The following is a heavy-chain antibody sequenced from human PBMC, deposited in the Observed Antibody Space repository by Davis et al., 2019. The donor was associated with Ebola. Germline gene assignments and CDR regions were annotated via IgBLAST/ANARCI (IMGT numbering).Heavy chain of an antibody. Sequence: GESLKISCAASGFTFSDSAMHWVRQASGKGLEWVGRIRSKANSYATVYAAPVRGRFTISRDDSRNTAYLQMNSLRTEDTAVYYCARVYYYYYGMDVWGQGTTVTVSS. CDR1: GFTFSDSA. V-gene: IGHV3-73*01. J-gene: IGHJ6*02. CDR3: ARVYYYYYGMDV. CDR2: IRSKANSYAT.